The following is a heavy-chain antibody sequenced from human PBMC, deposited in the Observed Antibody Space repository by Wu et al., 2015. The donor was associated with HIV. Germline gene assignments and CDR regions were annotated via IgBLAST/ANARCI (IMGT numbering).Heavy chain of an antibody. D-gene: IGHD2-15*01. J-gene: IGHJ6*04. CDR2: ITTYNGKT. CDR3: ARLSRGPLTVAWMDV. V-gene: IGHV1-18*04. CDR1: GYTFTSYG. Sequence: QVQLVQSSSEVKKSGASVRVSCKVFGYTFTSYGVNWVRQAPGRGLEWVGWITTYNGKTNYAQKFQGRVTMTTDTSTSTVYMELSSLKSEDTAVYYCARLSRGPLTVAWMDVWGKGTTVTVSS.